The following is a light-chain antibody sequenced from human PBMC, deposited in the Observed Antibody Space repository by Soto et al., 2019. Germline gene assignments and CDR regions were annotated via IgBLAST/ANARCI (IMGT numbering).Light chain of an antibody. V-gene: IGKV1-39*01. Sequence: DIHMTQSPSSLSASLGDGVTITCRASQDIRNDLGWYQQKPGRAPKRLIYAASSLQSGVPSRFTGSGSGTDFTLTVNSLQAEDFAIYYCQQSYSSPTTFGQGTRLEI. CDR2: AAS. J-gene: IGKJ5*01. CDR3: QQSYSSPTT. CDR1: QDIRND.